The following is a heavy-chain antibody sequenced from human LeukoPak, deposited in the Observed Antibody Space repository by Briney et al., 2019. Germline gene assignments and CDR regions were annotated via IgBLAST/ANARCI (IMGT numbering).Heavy chain of an antibody. CDR1: GYTFSSYA. CDR3: AKDPNWSTVDY. Sequence: EASVKVSCKASGYTFSSYAMSWVRQAPGKGLEWVSAISGSGGSTYYADSVKGRFTISRDNSKNTLYLQMNSLRAEDTAVYYCAKDPNWSTVDYWGQGTLVTVSS. J-gene: IGHJ4*02. CDR2: ISGSGGST. V-gene: IGHV3-23*01. D-gene: IGHD3-3*01.